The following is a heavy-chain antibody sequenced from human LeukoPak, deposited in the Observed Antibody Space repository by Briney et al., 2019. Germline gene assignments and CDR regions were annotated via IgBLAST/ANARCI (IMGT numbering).Heavy chain of an antibody. J-gene: IGHJ4*02. CDR1: GFTFSSYW. CDR2: ISGSGGST. Sequence: PGGSLRLSCAASGFTFSSYWMSWVRQAPGKGLEWVSGISGSGGSTHYADSVKGRFTISRDNSKNTLYLQMNSLRAEDTAVYYCAISGGYWAWAHWGQGTLVTVSS. D-gene: IGHD1-26*01. CDR3: AISGGYWAWAH. V-gene: IGHV3-23*01.